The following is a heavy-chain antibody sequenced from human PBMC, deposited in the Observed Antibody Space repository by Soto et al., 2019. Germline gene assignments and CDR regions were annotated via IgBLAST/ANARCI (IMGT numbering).Heavy chain of an antibody. CDR2: ISSSAGTI. Sequence: PGGSLRPSCAASGFTFSDCYMSWIRQAPGKGLEWISYISSSAGTIYYADSAKGRFTISRDNAKSSLYLQMNSLRAEDTAVYYCARGRRYSSGWYWDYWGQGSLVTVSS. J-gene: IGHJ4*02. V-gene: IGHV3-11*01. D-gene: IGHD6-19*01. CDR3: ARGRRYSSGWYWDY. CDR1: GFTFSDCY.